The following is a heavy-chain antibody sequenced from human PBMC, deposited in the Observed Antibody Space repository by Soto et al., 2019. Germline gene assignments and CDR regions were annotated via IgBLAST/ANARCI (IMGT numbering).Heavy chain of an antibody. CDR3: ARGWYWGVDY. Sequence: PGGSLRLSCASSGFPFSSYGMHWVRQAPGKGLEWVAVIWYDGSNKYYADSVKGRFTISRDNSKNTLYLQMNSLRAEDTAVYYCARGWYWGVDYWGQGTLVTVSS. CDR1: GFPFSSYG. V-gene: IGHV3-33*01. D-gene: IGHD6-13*01. CDR2: IWYDGSNK. J-gene: IGHJ4*02.